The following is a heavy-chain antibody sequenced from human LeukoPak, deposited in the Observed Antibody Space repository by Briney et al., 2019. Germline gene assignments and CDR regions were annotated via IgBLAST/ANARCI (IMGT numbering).Heavy chain of an antibody. CDR3: ARRAGAYSHPYDY. CDR1: GFSFSSYA. CDR2: IYSDNT. Sequence: GGSLRLSCAASGFSFSSYAMNWVRQAPGKGLEWVSFIYSDNTHYSDSVKGRFTISRDNSKNTLYLQMNSLRAEDTAVYYCARRAGAYSHPYDYWGQGTLVTVSS. D-gene: IGHD4/OR15-4a*01. J-gene: IGHJ4*02. V-gene: IGHV3-53*01.